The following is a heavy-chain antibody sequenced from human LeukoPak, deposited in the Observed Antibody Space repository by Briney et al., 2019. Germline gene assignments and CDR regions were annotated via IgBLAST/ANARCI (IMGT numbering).Heavy chain of an antibody. V-gene: IGHV3-33*08. CDR2: IWYDGSNK. J-gene: IGHJ6*02. CDR1: GFSFSSYE. CDR3: ARAMTATSYYYYGMDV. D-gene: IGHD2-21*02. Sequence: GGSLRLSCAASGFSFSSYEMNWVRQAPGKGLEWVAVIWYDGSNKYYADSVKGRFTISRDNSKNTLYLQMNSLRAEDTAVYYCARAMTATSYYYYGMDVWGQGTTVTVSS.